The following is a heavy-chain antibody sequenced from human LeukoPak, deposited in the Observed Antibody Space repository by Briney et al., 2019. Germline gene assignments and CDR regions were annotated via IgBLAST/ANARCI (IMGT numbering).Heavy chain of an antibody. CDR1: GFTFSSYA. CDR3: ASEEDNSGFYI. Sequence: GGSLRLSCAASGFTFSSYAMNWVRQAPGKGLEWVSYISGSSTSIYYADSVKGRFTISRDNAKNSLYLQMNSLRAEDTAVYYCASEEDNSGFYIWGQGTLVTVSS. J-gene: IGHJ4*02. D-gene: IGHD3-22*01. V-gene: IGHV3-48*01. CDR2: ISGSSTSI.